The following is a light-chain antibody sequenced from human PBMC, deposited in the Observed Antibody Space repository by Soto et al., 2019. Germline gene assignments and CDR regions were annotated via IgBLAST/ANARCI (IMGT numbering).Light chain of an antibody. Sequence: QSVLTQPASLSGSPGQSITISCTGSNSDIGTYNYVSWYQQLPSKAPKLVISEVSNRPSGISGRFSGSKSGNAASLTISGLQAEDEATYYCSSYTSTSTLYVFGPGTKVT. J-gene: IGLJ1*01. V-gene: IGLV2-14*01. CDR3: SSYTSTSTLYV. CDR1: NSDIGTYNY. CDR2: EVS.